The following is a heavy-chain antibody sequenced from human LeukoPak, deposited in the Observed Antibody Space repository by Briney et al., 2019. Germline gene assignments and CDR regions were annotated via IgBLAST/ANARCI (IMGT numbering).Heavy chain of an antibody. CDR2: INHSGST. CDR1: GGSFSGYY. D-gene: IGHD3-16*01. Sequence: SETLSLTCAVYGGSFSGYYWSWIRQPPGKGLEWIGEINHSGSTNYNPSLKSRVTISVDTSKNQFSLKLSSVTAADTAVYYCAGKRGYCYYMDVWGKGTTVTVSS. J-gene: IGHJ6*03. CDR3: AGKRGYCYYMDV. V-gene: IGHV4-34*01.